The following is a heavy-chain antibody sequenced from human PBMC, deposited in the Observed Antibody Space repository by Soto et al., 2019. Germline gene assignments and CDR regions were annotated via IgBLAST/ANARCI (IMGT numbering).Heavy chain of an antibody. V-gene: IGHV4-59*01. J-gene: IGHJ6*03. CDR1: GGSISSYY. D-gene: IGHD3-10*01. Sequence: ASETLSLTCTVSGGSISSYYWSWIRQPPGKGLEWIGYIYYSGSTNYNPSLKSRVTISVDTSKNQFSLKLSSVTAADTAVYYCARDGRRITMVRGVISPGYYYMDVWGKGTTVTVSS. CDR2: IYYSGST. CDR3: ARDGRRITMVRGVISPGYYYMDV.